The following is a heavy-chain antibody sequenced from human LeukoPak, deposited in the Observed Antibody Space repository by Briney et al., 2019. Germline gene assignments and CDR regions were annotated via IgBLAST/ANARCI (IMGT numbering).Heavy chain of an antibody. Sequence: PSETLSLTCTVSGGSISSYYWSWIRQPPGKGLEWIGYIYYSGSTNYNPSLKSRVTISVVTSKNQFSLKLSSVTAADTAVYYCARDSGPLWFVEDTKIEPAFGHYYGMDVRGQGTTATVSS. CDR1: GGSISSYY. J-gene: IGHJ6*02. V-gene: IGHV4-59*12. CDR3: ARDSGPLWFVEDTKIEPAFGHYYGMDV. D-gene: IGHD3-10*01. CDR2: IYYSGST.